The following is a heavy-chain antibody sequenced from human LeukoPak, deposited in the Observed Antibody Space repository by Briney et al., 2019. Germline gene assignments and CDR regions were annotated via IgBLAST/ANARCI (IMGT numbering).Heavy chain of an antibody. Sequence: GASVKVSCKASGGTFSSYAISWVRQAPGQGLEWMGGIIPIFGTANYAQKFQGRVTITTDESTSTAYMELSSLRSEDTAVYYCARGYYDYSNRFDYWGQGTLVTVSS. CDR2: IIPIFGTA. CDR1: GGTFSSYA. D-gene: IGHD4-11*01. CDR3: ARGYYDYSNRFDY. V-gene: IGHV1-69*05. J-gene: IGHJ4*02.